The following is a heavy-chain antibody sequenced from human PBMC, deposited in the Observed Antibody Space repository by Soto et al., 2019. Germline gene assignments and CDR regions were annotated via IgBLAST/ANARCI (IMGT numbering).Heavy chain of an antibody. V-gene: IGHV1-46*01. CDR2: INPSGGST. CDR1: GYTFTSYY. CDR3: ARGALEDTAMVTSFYYYYYGMDA. D-gene: IGHD5-18*01. J-gene: IGHJ6*02. Sequence: GASVKVSCKASGYTFTSYYMHWVRQAPGQGLEWMGIINPSGGSTSYAQKFQGRVTMTRDTSTSTVYMELSSLRSEDTAVYYCARGALEDTAMVTSFYYYYYGMDAWGQGTTVTVSS.